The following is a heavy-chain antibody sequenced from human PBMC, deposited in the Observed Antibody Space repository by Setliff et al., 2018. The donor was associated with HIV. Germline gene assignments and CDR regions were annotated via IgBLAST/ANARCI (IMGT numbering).Heavy chain of an antibody. V-gene: IGHV3-15*01. J-gene: IGHJ3*02. CDR1: GFTFSNAW. CDR2: IKSKTDGGTT. Sequence: GGSLRLSCAASGFTFSNAWMSWVRQAPGKGLEWVGRIKSKTDGGTTDYAAPVKGRFTISRDDSKNTLYLQMNSLKTEDTAVYYCTTIRRELHDAFDIWGQGTMVTVSS. CDR3: TTIRRELHDAFDI. D-gene: IGHD1-26*01.